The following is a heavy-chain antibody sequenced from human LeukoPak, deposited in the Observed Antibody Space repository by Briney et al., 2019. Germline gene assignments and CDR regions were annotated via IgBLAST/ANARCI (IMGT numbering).Heavy chain of an antibody. Sequence: SETLSLTCTVSGGSISSYYWSWIRQPPGKGLEWIGYIYYSGSTNYNPSLKSRVTISVDTSKNQFSLKLSSVTAADTAAYYCARYSSSWYGHYYYYMDVWGKGTTVTVSS. V-gene: IGHV4-59*01. J-gene: IGHJ6*03. CDR1: GGSISSYY. D-gene: IGHD6-13*01. CDR2: IYYSGST. CDR3: ARYSSSWYGHYYYYMDV.